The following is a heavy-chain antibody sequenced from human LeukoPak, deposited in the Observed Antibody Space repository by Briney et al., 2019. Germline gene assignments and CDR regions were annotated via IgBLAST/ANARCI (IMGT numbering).Heavy chain of an antibody. CDR2: IYYSGST. Sequence: SETLSLTCTVSGGSISSYYWSWIRQPPGKRLEWIGYIYYSGSTNYNPSLKSRVTISVDTSKNQFSLKLSSVTAADTAVYYCARATTVTTGLDYWGQGTLVTVSS. J-gene: IGHJ4*02. D-gene: IGHD4-17*01. CDR1: GGSISSYY. V-gene: IGHV4-59*08. CDR3: ARATTVTTGLDY.